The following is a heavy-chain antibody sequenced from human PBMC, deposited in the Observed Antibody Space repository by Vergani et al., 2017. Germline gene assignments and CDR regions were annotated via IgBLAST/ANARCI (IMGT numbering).Heavy chain of an antibody. CDR1: GFTFSSAW. J-gene: IGHJ4*02. CDR2: IRPKTDGETT. D-gene: IGHD1/OR15-1a*01. V-gene: IGHV3-15*01. CDR3: TAPTMCEFRDYFDY. Sequence: EVQPVESGGGLVKPGGSLRLSCTTSGFTFSSAWMSWVRQAPGKGLEWVALIRPKTDGETTEYAAPVTGGFTITRDDSKNTLYLQMNSLKTEDTAVYYCTAPTMCEFRDYFDYWGRGTLVTVSS.